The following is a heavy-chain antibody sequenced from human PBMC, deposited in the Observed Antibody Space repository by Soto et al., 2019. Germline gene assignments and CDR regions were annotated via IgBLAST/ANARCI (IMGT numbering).Heavy chain of an antibody. V-gene: IGHV4-59*08. CDR3: ASSGVGHLGPVRAGGFDP. D-gene: IGHD3-16*01. J-gene: IGHJ5*02. CDR2: IYYSGST. CDR1: GGSISSYY. Sequence: SETLSLTCTVSGGSISSYYWSWIRRPPGKGLEWIGYIYYSGSTNYNPSLKSRVTISVDTSKNQFSLKLSSVTAADTAVYYCASSGVGHLGPVRAGGFDPWGQGTLVTVSS.